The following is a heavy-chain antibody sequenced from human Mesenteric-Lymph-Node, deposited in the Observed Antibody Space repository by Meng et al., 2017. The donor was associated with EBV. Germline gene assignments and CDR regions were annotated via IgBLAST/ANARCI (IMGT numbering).Heavy chain of an antibody. CDR1: GDSISTGSYY. Sequence: LQLQESGPGLVKPSETLSLTCTVSGDSISTGSYYWGWIRQPPGKGLEWIGTIYYSGSTYNNPSLKSRVTISVDTSKNQFSLKLSSVTAADTAVYYCARDWGLRAYFQYWGQGTLVTVSS. J-gene: IGHJ1*01. CDR2: IYYSGST. CDR3: ARDWGLRAYFQY. V-gene: IGHV4-39*07. D-gene: IGHD3-16*01.